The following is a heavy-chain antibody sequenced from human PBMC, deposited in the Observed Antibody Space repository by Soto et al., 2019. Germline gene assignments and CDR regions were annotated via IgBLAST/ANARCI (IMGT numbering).Heavy chain of an antibody. CDR3: ARAGAYCSSTSCYEEYYLDY. J-gene: IGHJ4*02. CDR1: GGTFSSYT. CDR2: IIPILGIA. Sequence: SVKVSCKAAGGTFSSYTISWVRQDPGQGLEWMGRIIPILGIANYAQKFQGRVTITADKSTSTAYMELSSLRSEDTAVYYCARAGAYCSSTSCYEEYYLDYWGQGTLVTVSS. D-gene: IGHD2-2*01. V-gene: IGHV1-69*02.